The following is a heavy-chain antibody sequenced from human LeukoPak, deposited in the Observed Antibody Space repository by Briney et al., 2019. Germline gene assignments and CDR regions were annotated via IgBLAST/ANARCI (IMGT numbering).Heavy chain of an antibody. V-gene: IGHV3-7*01. Sequence: GGSLTLSCAASGFTFSNYWMNWVRQAPGKGLEWVANIRPVGSDKYHMDSVKGRFTSSRDNPKNSPYLKMNSLRAQDPAVYYCGRDLSHWGQGTLVTVSS. CDR3: GRDLSH. CDR1: GFTFSNYW. CDR2: IRPVGSDK. J-gene: IGHJ4*02.